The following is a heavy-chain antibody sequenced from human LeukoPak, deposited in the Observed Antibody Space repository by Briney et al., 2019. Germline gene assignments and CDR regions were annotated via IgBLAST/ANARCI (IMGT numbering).Heavy chain of an antibody. CDR3: ARVAKERVGGVYYFDY. J-gene: IGHJ4*02. D-gene: IGHD1-1*01. Sequence: PGVSLRLSCAASGFTFSDCDMHWVRQATGKGLEWVSAIGTAGDTYYTGSVKGRFTISRENAKNSLYLQMNSLRAGDTAVYYCARVAKERVGGVYYFDYWGQGTLVTVCS. V-gene: IGHV3-13*01. CDR2: IGTAGDT. CDR1: GFTFSDCD.